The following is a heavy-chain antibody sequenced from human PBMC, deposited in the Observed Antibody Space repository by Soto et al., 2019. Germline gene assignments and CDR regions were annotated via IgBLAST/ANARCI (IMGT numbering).Heavy chain of an antibody. D-gene: IGHD6-13*01. CDR2: INHSGST. Sequence: SETLSLTCAVYGGSFSGYYWTWIRQPPGKGLEWIGEINHSGSTNYNPSLKSRVIISVDTSKNQFSLKLSSVTAADTAVYYCARGQSQLVFDYWGQGTLVTVSS. CDR3: ARGQSQLVFDY. CDR1: GGSFSGYY. V-gene: IGHV4-34*01. J-gene: IGHJ4*02.